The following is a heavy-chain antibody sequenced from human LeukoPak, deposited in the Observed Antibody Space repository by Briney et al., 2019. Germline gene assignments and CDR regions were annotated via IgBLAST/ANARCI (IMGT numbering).Heavy chain of an antibody. J-gene: IGHJ4*02. CDR1: GFTFSSYA. CDR2: ISYDGSNK. V-gene: IGHV3-30*01. CDR3: ARDLSLIAY. Sequence: GRSLRLSCAASGFTFSSYAMHWVRQAPGKGLEWVAVISYDGSNKYYADSVKGRFTISRDNSKNTLYLQMNSLRAEDTAVYYCARDLSLIAYWGQGTLVTVSS.